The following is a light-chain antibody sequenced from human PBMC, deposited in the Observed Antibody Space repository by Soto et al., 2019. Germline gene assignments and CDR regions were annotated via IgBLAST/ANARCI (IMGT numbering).Light chain of an antibody. J-gene: IGLJ1*01. CDR2: DTT. V-gene: IGLV7-46*01. CDR3: FLSYSGAGV. CDR1: TGAVTSGHY. Sequence: QAVVTQEPSXXXSXXXXXXLTCGSSTGAVTSGHYPYWFQQKPGQAPRTLIYDTTNKHSWTPARFSGSLLGGKAALTLSGAQPEDEAEYYCFLSYSGAGVFGTGTKVTVL.